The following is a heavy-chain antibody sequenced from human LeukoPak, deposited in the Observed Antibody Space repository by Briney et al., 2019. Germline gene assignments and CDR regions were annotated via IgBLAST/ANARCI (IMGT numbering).Heavy chain of an antibody. CDR2: ISRSSSII. CDR1: GFTFSSYS. Sequence: PGGSLRLSCAASGFTFSSYSMTWVRQAPGKGLEWVSYISRSSSIIYYADSVKGRFTISRDNAKNSLSLQMNSLRAEDTAVYYCASLHYDSSDFDYWGQGTLVTVSS. J-gene: IGHJ4*02. D-gene: IGHD3-22*01. CDR3: ASLHYDSSDFDY. V-gene: IGHV3-48*01.